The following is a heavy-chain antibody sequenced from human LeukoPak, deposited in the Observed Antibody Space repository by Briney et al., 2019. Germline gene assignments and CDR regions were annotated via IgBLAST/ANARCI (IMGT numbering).Heavy chain of an antibody. CDR1: GGSISSYY. V-gene: IGHV4-59*01. CDR2: IYYSGST. Sequence: SETLSLTCTVSGGSISSYYWSWIRQPPGKGLEWVGYIYYSGSTNYNPSLKSRVTISVDTSKSQFSLKLSSVTAADTAVYYCAREGDSSASDYWGQGTLVTVSS. D-gene: IGHD3-22*01. J-gene: IGHJ4*02. CDR3: AREGDSSASDY.